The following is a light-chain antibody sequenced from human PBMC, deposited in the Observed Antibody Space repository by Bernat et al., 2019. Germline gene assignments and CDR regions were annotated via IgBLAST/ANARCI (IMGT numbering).Light chain of an antibody. CDR3: QQANSFPHT. CDR2: AAS. V-gene: IGKV1-12*01. CDR1: QDISNY. J-gene: IGKJ2*01. Sequence: DIQLTQSPSSLSASVGDRVTITCRASQDISNYLNWYQQKPGKAPKLLIYAASSLQSGVPSRFSGSGSGTDFTLTISSLQPEDFATYYCQQANSFPHTFGQGTKLEIK.